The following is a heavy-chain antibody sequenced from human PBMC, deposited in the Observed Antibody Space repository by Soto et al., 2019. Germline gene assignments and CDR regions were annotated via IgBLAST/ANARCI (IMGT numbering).Heavy chain of an antibody. CDR3: ARGLQTYYDSSGYYLDY. CDR1: GGSFSDYY. D-gene: IGHD3-22*01. Sequence: SETLSLTCAVYGGSFSDYYWSWIRQPPGKGLEWIGEINHSGSTNYNPSLKSRVTISVDTSKNQFSLKLSSVTAADTAVYYCARGLQTYYDSSGYYLDYWGQGTLVTASP. V-gene: IGHV4-34*01. CDR2: INHSGST. J-gene: IGHJ4*02.